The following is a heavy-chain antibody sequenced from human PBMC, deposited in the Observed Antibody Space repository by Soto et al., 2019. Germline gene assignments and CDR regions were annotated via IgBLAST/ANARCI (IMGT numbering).Heavy chain of an antibody. J-gene: IGHJ3*02. D-gene: IGHD2-15*01. CDR2: ISYDGSNK. CDR3: VREPRYCSGGSCSIMGDAFDI. V-gene: IGHV3-30*03. Sequence: GGSLRLSCAASGFTFSSYGMHWVRQAPGKGLEWVAVISYDGSNKYYADSVKGRFTISRDNSKNTLYLQMNSLRAEDSAVYYCVREPRYCSGGSCSIMGDAFDIWGQGSMVTVS. CDR1: GFTFSSYG.